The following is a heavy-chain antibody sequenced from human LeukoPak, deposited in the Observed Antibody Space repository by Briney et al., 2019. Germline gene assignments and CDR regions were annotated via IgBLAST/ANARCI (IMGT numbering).Heavy chain of an antibody. V-gene: IGHV1-46*01. D-gene: IGHD6-19*01. CDR3: ARGIAVAGQLGPRYFDY. CDR2: INPSGGST. CDR1: VYTFTSYY. Sequence: SVKVSCKSSVYTFTSYYIHGVRQAHRQELDGMGIINPSGGSTSYAQKFQGRVTMTTDTSTSTVYMELSSLRSEDTAVYYCARGIAVAGQLGPRYFDYWGRGTLVTVSS. J-gene: IGHJ4*02.